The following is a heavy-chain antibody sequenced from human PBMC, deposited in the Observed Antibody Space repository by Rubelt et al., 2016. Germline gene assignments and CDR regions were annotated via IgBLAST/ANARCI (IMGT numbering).Heavy chain of an antibody. CDR1: GGSISSYY. J-gene: IGHJ5*02. CDR3: ARRGSRGAYPT. V-gene: IGHV4-59*08. CDR2: LYYSGST. Sequence: GPGLVKPSETLSLTCTVSGGSISSYYWIWIRQPPGKGLEWIGYLYYSGSTNYNPSLKSRVTISVDTSKNQFSLKLSSVTAADTAVYYCARRGSRGAYPTWGQGTLVTVSS. D-gene: IGHD3-10*01.